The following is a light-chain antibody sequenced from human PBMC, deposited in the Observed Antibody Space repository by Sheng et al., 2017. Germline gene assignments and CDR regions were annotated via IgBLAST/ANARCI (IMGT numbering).Light chain of an antibody. CDR1: SSNLGAGYD. CDR2: SND. J-gene: IGLJ2*01. CDR3: QSYDSSLSVV. V-gene: IGLV1-40*01. Sequence: QSVLTQPPSVSGAPGQRVTISCTGTSSNLGAGYDVRWCQQLPGTAPKLLIYSNDNRHSGVPDRFSGSKSGSSATLAITGLQAEDEADYHCQSYDSSLSVVFGGGTRLTVL.